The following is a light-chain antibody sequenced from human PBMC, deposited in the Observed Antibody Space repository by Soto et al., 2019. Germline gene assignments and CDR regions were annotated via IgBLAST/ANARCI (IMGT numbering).Light chain of an antibody. V-gene: IGKV1-6*01. J-gene: IGKJ3*01. Sequence: AIQMTQSPSSLSASVGDRVTITCLASEDIGNDLGWFHQKPGKAPKLLMYAVSNLQTGVPSRFSGSGSGTEFTLTISSMQPEDFGTYYCQQDSDYPFTFGPGTKVDIK. CDR2: AVS. CDR1: EDIGND. CDR3: QQDSDYPFT.